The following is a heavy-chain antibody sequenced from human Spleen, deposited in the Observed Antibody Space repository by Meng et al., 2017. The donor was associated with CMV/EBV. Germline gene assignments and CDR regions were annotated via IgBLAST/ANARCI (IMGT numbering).Heavy chain of an antibody. V-gene: IGHV3-21*01. D-gene: IGHD2-2*01. Sequence: GGSLRLSCAASGFTFSSYSMNWVRQAPGKGLEWVSSISSSGSYINYADSLKGRFTISRDNAKKSLYLQMNSLRAEDTAVFYCARSPGPPGPLDIWGQGTMVTVSS. CDR2: ISSSGSYI. J-gene: IGHJ3*02. CDR3: ARSPGPPGPLDI. CDR1: GFTFSSYS.